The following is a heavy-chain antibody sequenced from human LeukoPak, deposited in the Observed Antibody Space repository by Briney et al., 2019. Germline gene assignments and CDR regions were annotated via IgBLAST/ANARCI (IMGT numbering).Heavy chain of an antibody. CDR2: IWYDGSNK. CDR3: ARDLVPAAMPTYYYYGMDV. J-gene: IGHJ6*02. Sequence: PGGSLRLSCAASGFTFSSYGMHWVRQAPGKGLEWVAVIWYDGSNKYYADSAKGRFTISRDNSKNTLYLQMNSLRAEDTAVYYCARDLVPAAMPTYYYYGMDVWGQGTTVTVSS. V-gene: IGHV3-33*01. D-gene: IGHD2-2*01. CDR1: GFTFSSYG.